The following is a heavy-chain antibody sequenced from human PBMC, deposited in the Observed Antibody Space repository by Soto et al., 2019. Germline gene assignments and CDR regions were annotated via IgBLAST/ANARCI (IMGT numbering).Heavy chain of an antibody. CDR1: GVSFSRYY. V-gene: IGHV4-34*01. J-gene: IGHJ6*02. D-gene: IGHD3-3*01. CDR2: INHSGST. Sequence: SETLSLTCAAYGVSFSRYYWSWIRQPPGKGLEWIGEINHSGSTNYNPSLKSRVTISVDTSKNQFSLKLSSVTAADTAVYYCARWGGLRFLEWLPNTLYYYYGMDVWGQGTTVTVSS. CDR3: ARWGGLRFLEWLPNTLYYYYGMDV.